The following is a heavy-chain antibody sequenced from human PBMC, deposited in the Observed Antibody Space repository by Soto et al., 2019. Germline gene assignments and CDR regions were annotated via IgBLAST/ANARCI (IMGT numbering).Heavy chain of an antibody. CDR1: GGSISSSSYY. J-gene: IGHJ4*02. CDR3: ARQAGDIVVVPAAMPLVG. Sequence: KPSETLSLTCTVSGGSISSSSYYWGWIRQPPGKGLEWIGSIYYSGSTYYNPSLKSRVTISVDTSKNQFSLKLSSVTAADTAVYYCARQAGDIVVVPAAMPLVGWGQGTLVTVSS. CDR2: IYYSGST. V-gene: IGHV4-39*01. D-gene: IGHD2-2*01.